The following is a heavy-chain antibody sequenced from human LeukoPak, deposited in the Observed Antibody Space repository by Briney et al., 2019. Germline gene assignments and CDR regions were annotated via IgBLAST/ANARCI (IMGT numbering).Heavy chain of an antibody. D-gene: IGHD4-17*01. V-gene: IGHV1-18*01. Sequence: ASVKVSCKASGYTFTSYGISWVRQAPGQGLEWRGWISAYNGNTNYAQKLQGRVTMTTDTSTSTAYMELRSLRSDDTAVYYCARRTVTTADDAFDIWGQGTMVTVSS. CDR2: ISAYNGNT. CDR3: ARRTVTTADDAFDI. CDR1: GYTFTSYG. J-gene: IGHJ3*02.